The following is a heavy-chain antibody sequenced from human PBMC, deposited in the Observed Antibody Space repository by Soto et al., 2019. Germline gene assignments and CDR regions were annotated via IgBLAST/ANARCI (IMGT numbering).Heavy chain of an antibody. J-gene: IGHJ4*02. Sequence: LSLTCAVYGGSFSGYYWSWIRQPPGKGLEWIGEINHSGSTNYNPSLKSRVTISVDTSKNQFSLKLSSVTAADTAVYYCARDPRGSYYDYYFDYWGQGTLVTVSS. CDR1: GGSFSGYY. D-gene: IGHD1-26*01. CDR2: INHSGST. CDR3: ARDPRGSYYDYYFDY. V-gene: IGHV4-34*01.